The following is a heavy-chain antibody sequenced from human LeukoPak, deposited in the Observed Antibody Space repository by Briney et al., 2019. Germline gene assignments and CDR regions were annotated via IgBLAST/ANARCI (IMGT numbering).Heavy chain of an antibody. V-gene: IGHV3-48*01. CDR1: GFTFSDYG. CDR2: INGNSSTM. D-gene: IGHD2-15*01. Sequence: GGSLRLSCAASGFTFSDYGMHWVRQAPGKGLEWVSYINGNSSTMYYADSVKGRFTISRDNAKNSLYLQMNSLRAEDTAVYYCARVEPMAATFDYWGQGTLVTVSS. CDR3: ARVEPMAATFDY. J-gene: IGHJ4*02.